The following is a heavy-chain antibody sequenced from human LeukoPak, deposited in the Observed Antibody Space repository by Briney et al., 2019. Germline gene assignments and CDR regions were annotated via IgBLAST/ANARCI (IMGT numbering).Heavy chain of an antibody. CDR2: ISYDGSNK. V-gene: IGHV3-30*19. D-gene: IGHD6-13*01. CDR3: ARAGYSSSWYDF. Sequence: GGSLRLSCAASGFTFSSYGMHWVRQAPGKGLEWVAFISYDGSNKYYADSVKGRFTISRENSKNTLYLQMNSLRAEDTAVYYCARAGYSSSWYDFWGQGTLVTVSS. J-gene: IGHJ5*01. CDR1: GFTFSSYG.